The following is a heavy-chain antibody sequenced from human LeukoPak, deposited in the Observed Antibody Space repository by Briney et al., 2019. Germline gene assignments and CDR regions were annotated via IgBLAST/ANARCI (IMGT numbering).Heavy chain of an antibody. Sequence: GGSLRLSCAASGFTFSSYAMSWVRQATGKGLEWVSAISGSGGSTYYADSVKGRFTISRDNSKNTLYLQMNSLRAEDTAVYYCAEDPHSIAAAGLSGYWGQGTLVTVSS. CDR2: ISGSGGST. CDR1: GFTFSSYA. J-gene: IGHJ4*02. D-gene: IGHD6-13*01. CDR3: AEDPHSIAAAGLSGY. V-gene: IGHV3-23*01.